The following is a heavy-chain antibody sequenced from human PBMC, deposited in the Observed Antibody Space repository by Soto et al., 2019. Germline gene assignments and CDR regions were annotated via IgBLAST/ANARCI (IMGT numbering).Heavy chain of an antibody. V-gene: IGHV3-11*01. CDR2: ISRSGSTI. D-gene: IGHD3-9*01. Sequence: QVQLVESGGGLVKPGGSLRLSCAASGFTFSDYYMSWIRQAPGKGLEWVSYISRSGSTIYYADSVKGRFTISRDNAKNSLYLQMNSLRAEDTAVYYCARDKYYDILAGYSRGYYYGMDVWGQGTTVTVSS. CDR1: GFTFSDYY. CDR3: ARDKYYDILAGYSRGYYYGMDV. J-gene: IGHJ6*02.